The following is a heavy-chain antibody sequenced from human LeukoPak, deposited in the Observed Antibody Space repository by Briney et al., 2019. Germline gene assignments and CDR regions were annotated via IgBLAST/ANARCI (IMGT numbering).Heavy chain of an antibody. CDR2: INPNSGGT. D-gene: IGHD3-10*01. Sequence: ASVKVSCKASGYTFTGYYIHWVRQAPGQGLEWMGRINPNSGGTNYAQKFQGRVTMTRDTSISTAYMELSRLRSDDTAVYYCARESGDGSGSYDYWGQGTLVTVSS. CDR3: ARESGDGSGSYDY. CDR1: GYTFTGYY. J-gene: IGHJ4*02. V-gene: IGHV1-2*06.